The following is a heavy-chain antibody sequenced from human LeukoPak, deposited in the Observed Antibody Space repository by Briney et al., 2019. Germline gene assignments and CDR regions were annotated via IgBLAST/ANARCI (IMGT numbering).Heavy chain of an antibody. Sequence: ASVKVSCKASGYTFTSYAMNWVRQAPGQGLEWMGWINTNTGNPTYAQGFTGRFVFSLDTSVSTAYLQISSLKAEDTAVYYCARALVVVPAAILAVAGTNFDYWGQGTLVTVSS. CDR2: INTNTGNP. J-gene: IGHJ4*02. CDR3: ARALVVVPAAILAVAGTNFDY. D-gene: IGHD2-2*01. CDR1: GYTFTSYA. V-gene: IGHV7-4-1*02.